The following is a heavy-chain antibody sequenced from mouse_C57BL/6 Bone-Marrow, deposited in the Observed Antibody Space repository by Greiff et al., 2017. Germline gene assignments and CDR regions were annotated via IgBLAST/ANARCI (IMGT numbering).Heavy chain of an antibody. J-gene: IGHJ1*03. CDR2: SRNKANDYTT. Sequence: EVHLVESGGGLVQSGRSLRLSCATSGFTFSDFYMEWVRQAPGKGLEWIAASRNKANDYTTEYSASVKGRFIVSRDTSQSILYLQMNALRAEDTAIYYCARDYYGSSHCYFDVWGTGTTVTVSS. D-gene: IGHD1-1*01. CDR1: GFTFSDFY. V-gene: IGHV7-1*01. CDR3: ARDYYGSSHCYFDV.